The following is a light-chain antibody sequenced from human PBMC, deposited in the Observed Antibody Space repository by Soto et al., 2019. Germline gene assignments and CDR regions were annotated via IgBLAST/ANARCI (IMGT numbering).Light chain of an antibody. CDR2: GAS. Sequence: EIVLTQSPGTLPLSPGERSTLSCRASQSITSNYLAWYQQKPGQAPRLLIFGASNRATGIPDRFSGSGSGTDFTLTISRLEPEDFVVYYCQQYGSSPGTVGQGTRLEIK. CDR3: QQYGSSPGT. V-gene: IGKV3-20*01. CDR1: QSITSNY. J-gene: IGKJ5*01.